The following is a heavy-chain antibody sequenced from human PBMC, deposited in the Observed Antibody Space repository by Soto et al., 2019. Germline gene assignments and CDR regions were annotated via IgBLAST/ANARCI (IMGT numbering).Heavy chain of an antibody. Sequence: GGSLRLSCAASGFTFSFYAMHWVRRAPGKGLEWVAVVSFDGSNKHYADSVKGRFTISRDNSKNTLYLQMNSLRAEDTAVYYCAQDTYYHDSSGYYVFDYWGQGTLVTVSS. V-gene: IGHV3-30*18. CDR2: VSFDGSNK. D-gene: IGHD3-22*01. CDR3: AQDTYYHDSSGYYVFDY. J-gene: IGHJ4*02. CDR1: GFTFSFYA.